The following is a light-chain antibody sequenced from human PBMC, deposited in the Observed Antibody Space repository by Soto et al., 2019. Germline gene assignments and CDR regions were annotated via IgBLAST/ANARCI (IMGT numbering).Light chain of an antibody. CDR3: QHYNSYSEA. Sequence: EIVMAQSPVTLSVSPGERATLSCRASQNISRSLAWYQQKPGQAPRLLIYGASSRATGIPDRFSGSGSGTEFTLTISSLQPDDFATYYCQHYNSYSEAFGQGTKVDIK. CDR1: QNISRS. J-gene: IGKJ1*01. V-gene: IGKV3D-15*01. CDR2: GAS.